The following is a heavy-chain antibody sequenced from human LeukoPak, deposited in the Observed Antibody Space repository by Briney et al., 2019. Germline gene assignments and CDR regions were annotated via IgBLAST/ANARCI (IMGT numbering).Heavy chain of an antibody. CDR1: GFTFSTYA. Sequence: PGGSLRLSCAASGFTFSTYAMNWVRQAPGKGLEWVAVISYDGSNKYYADSVKGRFTISRDNSKNTLYLQMNSLRAEDTAVYYCANFPGTAVYWGQGTLVTVSS. D-gene: IGHD6-13*01. J-gene: IGHJ4*02. V-gene: IGHV3-30*18. CDR3: ANFPGTAVY. CDR2: ISYDGSNK.